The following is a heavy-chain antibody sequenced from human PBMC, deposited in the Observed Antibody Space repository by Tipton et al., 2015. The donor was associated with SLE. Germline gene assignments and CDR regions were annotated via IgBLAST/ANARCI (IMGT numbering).Heavy chain of an antibody. D-gene: IGHD6-13*01. CDR1: GGSISSSNW. J-gene: IGHJ5*02. Sequence: TLSLTCAVSGGSISSSNWWSWVRQPPGKGLEWIGEIYHSGSTNYNPSLKSRVTISVDTSKNQFSLKLSSVTAADTAVYYCARLGGKSYIAAAGNHWFDPWGQGTLVTVSS. CDR3: ARLGGKSYIAAAGNHWFDP. V-gene: IGHV4-4*02. CDR2: IYHSGST.